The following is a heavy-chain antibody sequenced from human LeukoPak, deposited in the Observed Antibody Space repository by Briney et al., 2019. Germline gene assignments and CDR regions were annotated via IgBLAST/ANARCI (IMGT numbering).Heavy chain of an antibody. D-gene: IGHD6-13*01. Sequence: PSETLSLTCTVSGGSISSYYWSWVRQPPGKGLEWIGYIYYSGSTNYNPSLKNRVTISVDTSKNQFSLKLSSVTAADTAVCYCARDLATAATADRAFDIWGPGTMVTVS. J-gene: IGHJ3*02. V-gene: IGHV4-59*01. CDR3: ARDLATAATADRAFDI. CDR1: GGSISSYY. CDR2: IYYSGST.